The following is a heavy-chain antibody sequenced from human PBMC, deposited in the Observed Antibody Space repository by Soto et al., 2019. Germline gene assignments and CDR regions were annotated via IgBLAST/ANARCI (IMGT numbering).Heavy chain of an antibody. CDR3: ARDGVGLAAAGNFDY. CDR2: ISAYNGNT. J-gene: IGHJ4*01. Sequence: ASVQVSCKASCYTFTDYGIIWVRQAPGLGLEWMGWISAYNGNTKYAQKFQERVTMTTDTSTRTAYMELRSLRSDDTAVYYCARDGVGLAAAGNFDYWGHGTLVTVS. D-gene: IGHD6-13*01. V-gene: IGHV1-18*01. CDR1: CYTFTDYG.